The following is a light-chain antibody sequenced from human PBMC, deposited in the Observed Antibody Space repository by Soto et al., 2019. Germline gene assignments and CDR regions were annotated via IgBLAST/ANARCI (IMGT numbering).Light chain of an antibody. CDR1: QTISSW. Sequence: VGDRVTITCRASQTISSWLAWYQQKPGKAPKLLIYKASTLKSGVPSRFSGSGSGTEFTLTISSLQPDDFATYYCQHYNSYSEAFGQGTKADIK. CDR2: KAS. V-gene: IGKV1-5*03. CDR3: QHYNSYSEA. J-gene: IGKJ1*01.